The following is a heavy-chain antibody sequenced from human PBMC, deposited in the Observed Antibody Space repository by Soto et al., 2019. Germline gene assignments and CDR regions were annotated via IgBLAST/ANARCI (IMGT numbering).Heavy chain of an antibody. D-gene: IGHD3-9*01. Sequence: QVQLQESGPGLVKPSGTLSLTCAVSGGSISSSHWWTWVRQSPGKGLEYIGEISHSGTSNSNPSLKTQVTLSVNRSKNHFSLTLTSVTAADTAGYYCARVVLSISRGAFDAWGQGTPVIVSS. CDR1: GGSISSSHW. CDR3: ARVVLSISRGAFDA. V-gene: IGHV4-4*02. J-gene: IGHJ3*01. CDR2: ISHSGTS.